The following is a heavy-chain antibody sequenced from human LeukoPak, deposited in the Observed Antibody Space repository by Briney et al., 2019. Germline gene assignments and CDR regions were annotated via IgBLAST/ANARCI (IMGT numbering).Heavy chain of an antibody. V-gene: IGHV3-23*01. CDR1: GFTFSSYA. J-gene: IGHJ4*02. CDR2: VSGSGRST. CDR3: AATAMVTY. D-gene: IGHD5-18*01. Sequence: EGSLRLSCAASGFTFSSYAMSWVRQAPGKGLEWVSAVSGSGRSTYYADSVKGRFTISRDNSKNTLYLQMSSLRAEDTAVYYCAATAMVTYWGQGTLVTVSS.